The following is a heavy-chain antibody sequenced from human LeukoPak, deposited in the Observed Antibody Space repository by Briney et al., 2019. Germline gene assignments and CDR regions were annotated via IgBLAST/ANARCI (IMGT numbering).Heavy chain of an antibody. Sequence: GGSLRLSCAVSGFTVTNNYMSWVRQAPGKGLEWVSVIYSGGGTFYSDSAKGRFTISRDFSKNTLYLRMSSLRADDTAVYYCARDSNGPAFWGQGTLVTVSS. CDR1: GFTVTNNY. J-gene: IGHJ4*02. D-gene: IGHD6-19*01. CDR3: ARDSNGPAF. V-gene: IGHV3-53*01. CDR2: IYSGGGT.